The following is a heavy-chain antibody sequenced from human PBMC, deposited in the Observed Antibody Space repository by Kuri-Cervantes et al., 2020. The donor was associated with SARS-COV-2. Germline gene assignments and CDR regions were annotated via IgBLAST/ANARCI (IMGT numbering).Heavy chain of an antibody. CDR1: GFIFSDYY. CDR3: ARLKWEGNLARYMDV. D-gene: IGHD4-23*01. J-gene: IGHJ6*03. Sequence: GESLKISCTASGFIFSDYYMTWIRQAPGKGLEWVSNIGPSGTTKYYADSVKGRFTISRDNAKNSLYLQMNSLRAEDTALYYCARLKWEGNLARYMDVWGKGTTVTVSS. CDR2: IGPSGTTK. V-gene: IGHV3-11*04.